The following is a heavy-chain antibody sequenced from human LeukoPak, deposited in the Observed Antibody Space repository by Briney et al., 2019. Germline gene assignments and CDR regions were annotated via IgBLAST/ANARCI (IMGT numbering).Heavy chain of an antibody. V-gene: IGHV4-4*07. CDR3: ARANKRGYSYGVPRRPYYYGMDV. D-gene: IGHD5-18*01. CDR2: IYTRWST. J-gene: IGHJ6*02. CDR1: GGSISSYY. Sequence: SETLSLTCTVSGGSISSYYWSWIRQPAGKGLEWIGRIYTRWSTNYNPSLKSRVTMSVDPSKNQFSLKLSSVTAADTAVYYCARANKRGYSYGVPRRPYYYGMDVWGQGTTVTVSS.